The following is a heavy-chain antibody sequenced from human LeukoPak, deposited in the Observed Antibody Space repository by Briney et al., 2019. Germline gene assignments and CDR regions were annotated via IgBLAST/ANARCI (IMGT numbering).Heavy chain of an antibody. V-gene: IGHV4-39*07. J-gene: IGHJ4*02. CDR2: IYYSGST. D-gene: IGHD3-22*01. Sequence: PSETLSLTCTVSGGSISSSSYYWGWIRQPPGKGLEWIGSIYYSGSTYYNPSLKSRVTISVDTSKNQFSLKLSSVTAADTAVYYCARVKAPIYDSSGYYYLDYWGQGTLVTVSS. CDR3: ARVKAPIYDSSGYYYLDY. CDR1: GGSISSSSYY.